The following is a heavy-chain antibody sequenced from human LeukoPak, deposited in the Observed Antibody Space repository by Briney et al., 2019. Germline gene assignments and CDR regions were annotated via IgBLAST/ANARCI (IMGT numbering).Heavy chain of an antibody. V-gene: IGHV1-69*01. Sequence: SVKVSCKASGGTFSSYAISWVRQAPGQGLEWMGGIIPIFGTANYAQKFQSRVTITADESTSTAYMELSSLRSEDTAVHYCARDSGYSGYDPFDYWGQGTLVTVSS. D-gene: IGHD5-12*01. CDR2: IIPIFGTA. J-gene: IGHJ4*02. CDR3: ARDSGYSGYDPFDY. CDR1: GGTFSSYA.